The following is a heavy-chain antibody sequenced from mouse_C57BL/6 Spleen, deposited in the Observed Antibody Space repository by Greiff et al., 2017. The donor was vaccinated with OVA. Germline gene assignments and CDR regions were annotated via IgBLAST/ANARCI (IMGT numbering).Heavy chain of an antibody. CDR3: ARDPIPYGDYYFDY. J-gene: IGHJ2*01. CDR2: ISDGGSYT. V-gene: IGHV5-4*01. CDR1: GFTFSSYA. D-gene: IGHD2-13*01. Sequence: EVKVVESGGGLVKPGGSLKLSCAASGFTFSSYAMSWVRQTPEKRLEWVATISDGGSYTYYPDNVKGRFTISRDNAKNNLYLQMSHLKSEDTAMYYCARDPIPYGDYYFDYWGQGTTLTVST.